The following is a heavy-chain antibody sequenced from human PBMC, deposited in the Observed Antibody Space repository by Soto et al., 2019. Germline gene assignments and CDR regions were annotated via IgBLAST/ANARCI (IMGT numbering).Heavy chain of an antibody. CDR2: MNPNSGNT. D-gene: IGHD3-3*01. Sequence: ASVKVSCKASGYTFTSYDINWVRQATGQGLEWMGWMNPNSGNTGYAQKFQGRVTMTRNTSISTAYMELSSLRSEDTAVYYCVRGKTYYDFWSGYYRGDAFDIWGQGTMVTVSS. V-gene: IGHV1-8*01. J-gene: IGHJ3*02. CDR1: GYTFTSYD. CDR3: VRGKTYYDFWSGYYRGDAFDI.